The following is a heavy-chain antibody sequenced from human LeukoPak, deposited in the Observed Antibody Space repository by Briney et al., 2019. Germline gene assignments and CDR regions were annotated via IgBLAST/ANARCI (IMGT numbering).Heavy chain of an antibody. CDR3: ARPCGYSYGPFCY. Sequence: GESLKISCKGSGFVFTDFWIGWVRQMPGQGLEWMGIIYPGDSDTRYSPSFQGQVTISADRSISTAYLQWSSLKASDTAMYYCARPCGYSYGPFCYWGQGTLVTVSS. CDR2: IYPGDSDT. D-gene: IGHD5-18*01. CDR1: GFVFTDFW. V-gene: IGHV5-51*01. J-gene: IGHJ4*02.